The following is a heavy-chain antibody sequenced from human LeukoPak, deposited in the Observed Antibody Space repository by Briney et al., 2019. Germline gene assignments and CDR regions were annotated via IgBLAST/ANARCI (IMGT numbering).Heavy chain of an antibody. D-gene: IGHD5/OR15-5a*01. V-gene: IGHV4-34*01. CDR3: ASEGVSVTNFDY. J-gene: IGHJ4*02. CDR1: GDSFSGHY. Sequence: PSETLSLTCAVYGDSFSGHYWSWIRQTPGKGLEWIGEINHDGATNYNPSLKSRVTISVDISKNQFSLRPNSVSAADMAVYYCASEGVSVTNFDYWGRGTPVTVSS. CDR2: INHDGAT.